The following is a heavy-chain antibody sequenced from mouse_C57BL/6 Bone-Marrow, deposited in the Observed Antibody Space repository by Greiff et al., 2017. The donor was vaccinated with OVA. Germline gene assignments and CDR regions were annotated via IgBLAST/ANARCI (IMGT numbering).Heavy chain of an antibody. CDR3: ARRDYGSSYDMYYFDY. Sequence: VQLQQSGAELARPGASVKLSCKASGYTFTSYGISWVKQRTGQGLEWIGEIYPRSGNTYYHEKFTGKATLTADKSSSTAYMELRSLTSEDSAVYFCARRDYGSSYDMYYFDYWGQGTTLTVSS. CDR1: GYTFTSYG. J-gene: IGHJ2*01. CDR2: IYPRSGNT. D-gene: IGHD1-1*01. V-gene: IGHV1-81*01.